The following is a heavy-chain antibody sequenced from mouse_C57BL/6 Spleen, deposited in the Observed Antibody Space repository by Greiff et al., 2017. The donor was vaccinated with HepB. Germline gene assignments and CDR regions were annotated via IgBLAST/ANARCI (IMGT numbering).Heavy chain of an antibody. V-gene: IGHV1-80*01. CDR1: GYAFSSYW. Sequence: QVQLQQSGAELVKPGASVKISCKASGYAFSSYWMNWVKQRPGKGLEWIGQIYPGDGDTNYNGKFKGKATLTADKSSSTAYMQLSSLTSEDSAVYFCARGGNDGYYEVVLFAYWGQGTLVTVSA. J-gene: IGHJ3*01. CDR2: IYPGDGDT. CDR3: ARGGNDGYYEVVLFAY. D-gene: IGHD2-3*01.